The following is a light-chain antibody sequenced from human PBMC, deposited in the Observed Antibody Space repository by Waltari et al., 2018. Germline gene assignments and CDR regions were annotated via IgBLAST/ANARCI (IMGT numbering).Light chain of an antibody. J-gene: IGKJ2*01. V-gene: IGKV1-39*01. CDR2: AAS. CDR1: QTVSDY. Sequence: DIQMTQSPSSLSASVGDRVTITCRASQTVSDYLTWYQKQPGKAPKLLIYAASRLQRGVPSRFSGSGSGTDFTLSISSLQPEDFATYYCQQSYTMGYTFGQGTKLEIK. CDR3: QQSYTMGYT.